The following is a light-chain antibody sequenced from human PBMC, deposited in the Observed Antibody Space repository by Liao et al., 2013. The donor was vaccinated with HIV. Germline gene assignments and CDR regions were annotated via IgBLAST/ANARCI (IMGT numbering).Light chain of an antibody. CDR2: YNT. CDR3: QAWDSNTYVV. J-gene: IGLJ2*01. V-gene: IGLV3-21*01. Sequence: SYELTQPPSVSVAPGKTARITCGGNNIGSKSVHWYQQKPGQAPVLVISYNTDRPSGIPERFSGSSSGNTATLTISRVEAGDEADYYCQAWDSNTYVVFGGGTKLTVL. CDR1: NIGSKS.